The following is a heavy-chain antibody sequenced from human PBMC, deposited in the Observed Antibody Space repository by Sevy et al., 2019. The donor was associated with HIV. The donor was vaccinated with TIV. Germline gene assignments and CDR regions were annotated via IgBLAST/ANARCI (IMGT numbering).Heavy chain of an antibody. CDR1: GFTFDDYA. J-gene: IGHJ4*02. V-gene: IGHV3-9*01. Sequence: GGSLRLSCAASGFTFDDYAMHWVRQAPGKGLEWVSGISWNSGSIGYADSVKGRFTISRDNAKNSLYLQMNSLRAEDTALYYCAKDDHVGYSRRRVVTYYFDYWGQGTLVTVSS. CDR2: ISWNSGSI. CDR3: AKDDHVGYSRRRVVTYYFDY. D-gene: IGHD6-13*01.